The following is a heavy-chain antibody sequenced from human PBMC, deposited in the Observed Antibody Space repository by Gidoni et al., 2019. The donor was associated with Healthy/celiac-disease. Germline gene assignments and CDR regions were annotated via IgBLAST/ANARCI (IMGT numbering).Heavy chain of an antibody. Sequence: QVQLQQWGAGLLKPSETLSLTCAVYGGSFSGYYWSWIRQPPGKGLEWIGEINHSGSTNYNPSLKSRVTISVDTSKNQFSLKLSSVTAADTAVYYCARYRGYSGYGSRTLDYWGQGTLVTVSS. CDR3: ARYRGYSGYGSRTLDY. V-gene: IGHV4-34*01. CDR2: INHSGST. D-gene: IGHD5-12*01. J-gene: IGHJ4*02. CDR1: GGSFSGYY.